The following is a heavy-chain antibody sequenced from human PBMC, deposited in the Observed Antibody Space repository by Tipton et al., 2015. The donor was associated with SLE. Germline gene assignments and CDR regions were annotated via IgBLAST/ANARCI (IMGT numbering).Heavy chain of an antibody. J-gene: IGHJ6*03. CDR2: VSHSGDT. CDR3: ARGFGYYYNYLDV. CDR1: GGSFSRYY. V-gene: IGHV4-34*01. Sequence: LRLSCAPSGGSFSRYYWTWIRQSPGKGLEWIGEVSHSGDTNYTPSLKSRVSISVGTSKNLFFLKLTSVTAADTAVYFCARGFGYYYNYLDVWGKGTTVIVSS. D-gene: IGHD3-10*01.